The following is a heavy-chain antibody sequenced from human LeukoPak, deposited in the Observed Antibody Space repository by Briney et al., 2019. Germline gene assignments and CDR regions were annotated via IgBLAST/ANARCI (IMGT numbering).Heavy chain of an antibody. V-gene: IGHV1-69*02. J-gene: IGHJ4*02. CDR2: IIPILGIA. CDR1: GGTFSSYT. CDR3: ASDRGWIAAGTFFDY. Sequence: GASVKVSCKASGGTFSSYTISWVRQAPGQGLEWMGRIIPILGIANYAQKFQGRVTITADKSTSTAYMELSSLRSEDTAVYYCASDRGWIAAGTFFDYWGQGTLVTVSS. D-gene: IGHD6-13*01.